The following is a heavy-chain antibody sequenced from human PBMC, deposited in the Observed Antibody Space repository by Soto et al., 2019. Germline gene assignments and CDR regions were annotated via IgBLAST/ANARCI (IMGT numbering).Heavy chain of an antibody. CDR3: ARSPRSSPYFDY. V-gene: IGHV5-51*01. J-gene: IGHJ4*02. CDR1: GYTFSNFW. D-gene: IGHD6-13*01. CDR2: IYPGDHET. Sequence: GESLKISCKCAGYTFSNFWIGWVRQLPGKGLEWMGIIYPGDHETRYSPSFHGKVTISADKSINTAYLQWNSLEASDTAFYFCARSPRSSPYFDYWGQGAPVTAPQ.